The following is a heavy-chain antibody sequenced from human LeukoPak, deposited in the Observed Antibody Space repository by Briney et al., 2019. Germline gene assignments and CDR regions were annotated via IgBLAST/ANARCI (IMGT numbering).Heavy chain of an antibody. J-gene: IGHJ4*02. V-gene: IGHV4-59*08. CDR3: ARQRAPDY. CDR1: GGSISSYY. Sequence: SETLSLPRTVSGGSISSYYGSWIRHPPGKGLEWTGYINYSGNTKYNLSLKSRPTISIDTPKSEFSLKLTSVTAADTAIYYCARQRAPDYWGQGILVTVSS. CDR2: INYSGNT.